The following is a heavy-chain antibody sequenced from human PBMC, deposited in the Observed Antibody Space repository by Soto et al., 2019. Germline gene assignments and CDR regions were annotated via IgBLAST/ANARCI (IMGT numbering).Heavy chain of an antibody. V-gene: IGHV1-46*01. Sequence: QAQLVQSGAEVKKPGASANISCKASGDTFTRYNIHWVRQAPGQGLEWMGIIDTRGGSADYTQRFQGRVTMTRDTSTGTVYMELSSLGSEDTAVYYCARDLPRDLVRGSFDIWGQGTLVTVSS. CDR1: GDTFTRYN. J-gene: IGHJ3*02. CDR3: ARDLPRDLVRGSFDI. CDR2: IDTRGGSA. D-gene: IGHD3-10*02.